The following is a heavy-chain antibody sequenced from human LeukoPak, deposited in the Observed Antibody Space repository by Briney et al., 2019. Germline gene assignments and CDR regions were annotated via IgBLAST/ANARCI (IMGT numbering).Heavy chain of an antibody. D-gene: IGHD1-26*01. J-gene: IGHJ4*02. CDR1: GFTFSTFA. V-gene: IGHV3-21*01. CDR3: ARVPGEMGATLAYLDY. Sequence: GGSLRLSCAASGFTFSTFAMIWVRQPPGKGLEWVASISSSTTYIYYAGSVKGRFTISRDNAKNLVYLEMNSLRAEDTAVYYCARVPGEMGATLAYLDYWGQGTLVIVSS. CDR2: ISSSTTYI.